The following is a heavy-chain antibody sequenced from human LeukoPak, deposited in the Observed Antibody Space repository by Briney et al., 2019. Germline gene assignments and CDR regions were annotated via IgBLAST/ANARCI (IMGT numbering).Heavy chain of an antibody. CDR1: GFTFSSYW. V-gene: IGHV3-74*01. CDR3: ARSGRGGAFDI. J-gene: IGHJ3*02. D-gene: IGHD1-26*01. Sequence: PGGSLRLSCAASGFTFSSYWMHWVRQGPGKGLVWVSRTYNDGSRTTYADSVKGRFTISGDNAKNTLYLQMNSLRAEDTAVYYCARSGRGGAFDIWGQGTMVTVSS. CDR2: TYNDGSRT.